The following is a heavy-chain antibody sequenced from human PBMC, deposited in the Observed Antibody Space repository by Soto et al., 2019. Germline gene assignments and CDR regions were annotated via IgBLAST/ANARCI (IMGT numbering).Heavy chain of an antibody. CDR1: GGSFSGYY. V-gene: IGHV4-34*01. CDR2: INHSGST. D-gene: IGHD6-13*01. J-gene: IGHJ6*02. CDR3: ARGRAAGSSSWYYYYYGMDV. Sequence: DTLSLTCAVYGGSFSGYYWSWIRQPPGKGLEWIGEINHSGSTNYNPSLKSRVTISVDTSKNQFSLKLSSVTAADTAVYYCARGRAAGSSSWYYYYYGMDVWGQGTTVTVSS.